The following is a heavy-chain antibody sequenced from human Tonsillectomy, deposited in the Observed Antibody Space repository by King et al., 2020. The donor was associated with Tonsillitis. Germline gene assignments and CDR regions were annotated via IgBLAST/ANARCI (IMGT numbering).Heavy chain of an antibody. V-gene: IGHV3-23*04. CDR2: ISGSGGST. Sequence: VQLVESGGGLVQPGGSLRLSCAASGFTFSNYAMNWVRQAPGKGLEWVSGISGSGGSTYYADSVKGRFTISRDNSKNTLYLQMNSLRAEDTAVYYCAKDRSSLYGDQNSVVDYWGQGTLVTVSS. CDR1: GFTFSNYA. D-gene: IGHD4-17*01. J-gene: IGHJ4*02. CDR3: AKDRSSLYGDQNSVVDY.